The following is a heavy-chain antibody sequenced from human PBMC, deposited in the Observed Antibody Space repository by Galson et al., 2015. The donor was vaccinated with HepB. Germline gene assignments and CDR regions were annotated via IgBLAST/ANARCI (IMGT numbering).Heavy chain of an antibody. D-gene: IGHD6-19*01. CDR3: ARDRARVSSGWTYHGMDV. CDR2: IDSDGSSA. CDR1: GFTFNDYW. Sequence: SLRLSCAASGFTFNDYWMHWVRQAPGKGLVWVSRIDSDGSSASYADSVKGRFTISRDNAENTLYLQMTSLRAEDTAVYYCARDRARVSSGWTYHGMDVWGQGTTVTVSS. J-gene: IGHJ6*02. V-gene: IGHV3-74*01.